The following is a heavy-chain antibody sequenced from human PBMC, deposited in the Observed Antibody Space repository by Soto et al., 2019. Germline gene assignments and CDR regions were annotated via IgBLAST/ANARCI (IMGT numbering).Heavy chain of an antibody. J-gene: IGHJ6*02. CDR1: GYTFTRYY. CDR2: INPSSDTT. V-gene: IGHV1-46*01. D-gene: IGHD5-12*01. Sequence: ASVKVSCKAAGYTFTRYYMHWVRQAPGQGLEWMGIINPSSDTTSYAQKFQGRVTMTRDTSTSTVYMELSSLKSEDTAVYYCARDPYSGSKYYGMDVGGQGTTVTVSS. CDR3: ARDPYSGSKYYGMDV.